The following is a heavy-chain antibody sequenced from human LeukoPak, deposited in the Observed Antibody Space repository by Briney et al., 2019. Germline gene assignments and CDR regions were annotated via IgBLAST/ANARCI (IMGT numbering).Heavy chain of an antibody. CDR3: AKGSEWELLDY. Sequence: GGSLRLSCAASGFTFSSYGMHWVRQAPGKGLEWVAVISYGRSNKYYADSVKGRFTISRDNSKNTLYLQMNSLRPDDTAVYYCAKGSEWELLDYWGQGTLVTVSS. J-gene: IGHJ4*02. CDR1: GFTFSSYG. V-gene: IGHV3-30*18. D-gene: IGHD1-26*01. CDR2: ISYGRSNK.